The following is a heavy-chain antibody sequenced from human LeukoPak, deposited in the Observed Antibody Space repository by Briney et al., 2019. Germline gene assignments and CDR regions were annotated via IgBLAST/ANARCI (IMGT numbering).Heavy chain of an antibody. CDR3: ARLAGNYGDYVTWVY. V-gene: IGHV4-34*01. CDR1: GGSFSGYY. Sequence: SETLSLTCAVYGGSFSGYYWSWIRQPPGKGLEWIGEINHSGSTNYNPSLKSRVTISVDTSKNQFSLKLSSVTAADTAVYYCARLAGNYGDYVTWVYWGQGTLVTVSS. D-gene: IGHD4-17*01. J-gene: IGHJ4*02. CDR2: INHSGST.